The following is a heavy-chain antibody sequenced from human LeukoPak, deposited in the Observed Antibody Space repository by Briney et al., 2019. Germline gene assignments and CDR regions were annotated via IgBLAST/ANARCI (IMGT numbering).Heavy chain of an antibody. CDR1: GGSFSGYY. CDR2: INHSGST. CDR3: ARGQGYDFWSGYYTVSGYFDY. D-gene: IGHD3-3*01. Sequence: SETLSLTCAVYGGSFSGYYWSWIRQPPGKGLEWIGEINHSGSTNYNPSLKSRVTISVDTSKNQFSLKLSPVTAADTAVYYCARGQGYDFWSGYYTVSGYFDYWGQGTLVTVSS. J-gene: IGHJ4*02. V-gene: IGHV4-34*01.